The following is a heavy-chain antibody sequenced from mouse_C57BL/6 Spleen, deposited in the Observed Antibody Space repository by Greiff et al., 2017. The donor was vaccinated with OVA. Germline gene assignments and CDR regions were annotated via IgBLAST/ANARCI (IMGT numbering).Heavy chain of an antibody. J-gene: IGHJ2*01. CDR3: ATGGSPYFDY. CDR1: GYAFSSSW. V-gene: IGHV1-82*01. CDR2: IYPGDGDT. D-gene: IGHD1-1*01. Sequence: QVQLQQSGPELVKPGASVKISCKASGYAFSSSWMNWVKQRPGKGLEWIGRIYPGDGDTNYNGKFKGKATLTADKSSSTAYMQLSILTSEDSAVYFCATGGSPYFDYWGQGTTPTVSS.